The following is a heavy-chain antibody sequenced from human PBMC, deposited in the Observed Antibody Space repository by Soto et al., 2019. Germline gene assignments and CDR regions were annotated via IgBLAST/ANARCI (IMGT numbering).Heavy chain of an antibody. CDR1: GFSVNNNY. CDR2: IYTRGTT. CDR3: AKLWGYYFES. J-gene: IGHJ4*02. Sequence: GSLRPSCSASGFSVNNNYITLVRQAPCRRPEWVAVIYTRGTTHYADFATGRFTFSRDNSKNTLYLQKDSLRPEDTAVYYCAKLWGYYFESWGPGTLVTVSS. D-gene: IGHD2-21*01. V-gene: IGHV3-53*01.